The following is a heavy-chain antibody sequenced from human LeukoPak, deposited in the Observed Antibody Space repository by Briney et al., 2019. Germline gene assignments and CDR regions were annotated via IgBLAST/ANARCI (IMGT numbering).Heavy chain of an antibody. CDR1: GYTFTGYY. V-gene: IGHV1-2*02. Sequence: ASVKVSCKASGYTFTGYYMHWVRQAPGQGLEWMGWINPNSGGTNYAQKLQGRVTMTRDTSISTAYMELSRLRSDDTAVYYCARDRYSSSWYVSWGQGTLVTVSS. CDR2: INPNSGGT. D-gene: IGHD6-13*01. J-gene: IGHJ4*02. CDR3: ARDRYSSSWYVS.